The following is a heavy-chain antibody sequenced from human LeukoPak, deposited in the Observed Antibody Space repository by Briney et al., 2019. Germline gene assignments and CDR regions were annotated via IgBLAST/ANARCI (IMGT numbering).Heavy chain of an antibody. V-gene: IGHV4-59*12. Sequence: SETLSLTCTVSGGSISSYYWSWIRQPPGKGLEWIGYIYYSGSTNYNPSLKSRVTMSVDTSKNQFSLKLSSVTAADTAVYYCARDRRSSPGYFDYWGQGTLVTVSS. CDR3: ARDRRSSPGYFDY. CDR2: IYYSGST. J-gene: IGHJ4*02. D-gene: IGHD6-6*01. CDR1: GGSISSYY.